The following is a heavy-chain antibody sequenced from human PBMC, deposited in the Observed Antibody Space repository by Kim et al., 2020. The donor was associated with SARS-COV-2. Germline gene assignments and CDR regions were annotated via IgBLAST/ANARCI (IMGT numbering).Heavy chain of an antibody. D-gene: IGHD2-15*01. Sequence: ASVKVSCKASGYTFTSYYMHWVRQAPGQGLEWMGIINPSGGSTSYAQKFQGRVTMTRDTSTSTVYMELSSLRSEDTAVYYCARDPRVGCSGGSCYQSLGYWGQGTLVTVSS. J-gene: IGHJ4*02. CDR1: GYTFTSYY. CDR3: ARDPRVGCSGGSCYQSLGY. V-gene: IGHV1-46*03. CDR2: INPSGGST.